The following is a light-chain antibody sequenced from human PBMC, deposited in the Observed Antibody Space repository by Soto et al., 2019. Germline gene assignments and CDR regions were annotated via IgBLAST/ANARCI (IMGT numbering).Light chain of an antibody. CDR1: QSISSW. J-gene: IGKJ3*01. V-gene: IGKV1-5*01. CDR2: DAF. CDR3: QQYNSYSPN. Sequence: DIQMTQSPSTLSASVGDRVTITCRASQSISSWMAWYQQKSGKAHQLLLYDAFNLESGVPSRFSGSGSGTEFTLTISSLQPDDFPTYYCQQYNSYSPNFGPGTKVHIK.